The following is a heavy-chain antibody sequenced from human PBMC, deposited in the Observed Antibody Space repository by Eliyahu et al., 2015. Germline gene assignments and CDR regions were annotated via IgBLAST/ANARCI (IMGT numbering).Heavy chain of an antibody. CDR3: AKDRGPWLVRADAFDI. D-gene: IGHD6-19*01. CDR2: ISGSGGST. J-gene: IGHJ3*02. Sequence: EVQLLESGGGLVQPGGSLRLSCAASGFTFSSYAMXWVRQAXGKGLEWVSAISGSGGSTYYADSVKGRFTISRDNSKNTLYLQMNSLRAEDSAIYYCAKDRGPWLVRADAFDIWGQGTMVTVSS. V-gene: IGHV3-23*01. CDR1: GFTFSSYA.